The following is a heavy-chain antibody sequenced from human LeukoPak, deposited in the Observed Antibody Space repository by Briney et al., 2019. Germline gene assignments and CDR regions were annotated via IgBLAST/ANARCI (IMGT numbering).Heavy chain of an antibody. CDR2: IYPGYSYT. Sequence: GESLKISFKGSGYPFTSYWIGWVRQMPGKGLEWVGIIYPGYSYTRYSPSFQGQVTISADKSITTAYLQWSSLKAADTAMYYCARLFSHGCGDYWGQGTLVTVSS. V-gene: IGHV5-51*01. D-gene: IGHD1-26*01. J-gene: IGHJ4*02. CDR3: ARLFSHGCGDY. CDR1: GYPFTSYW.